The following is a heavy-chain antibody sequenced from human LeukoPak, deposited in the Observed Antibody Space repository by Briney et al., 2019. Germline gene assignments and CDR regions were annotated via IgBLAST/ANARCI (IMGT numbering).Heavy chain of an antibody. V-gene: IGHV3-23*01. J-gene: IGHJ3*02. CDR3: AKDALEGYCTNGVCYKDAFDI. CDR2: ISGSGGST. D-gene: IGHD2-8*01. Sequence: PGGSLRLSCAASGFTFSSYAMSWVRQAPGKGLEWVSAISGSGGSTYYADSVKGRFTISRDNSKSTLYLQMNSLRAEDTAVYYCAKDALEGYCTNGVCYKDAFDIWGQGTMVTVSS. CDR1: GFTFSSYA.